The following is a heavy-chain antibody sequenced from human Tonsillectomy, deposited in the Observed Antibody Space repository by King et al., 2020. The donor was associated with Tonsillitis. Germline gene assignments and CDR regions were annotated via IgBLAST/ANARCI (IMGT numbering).Heavy chain of an antibody. CDR1: GFSLSTSGVG. Sequence: ITLKESGPTLVKPTQTLTLTCTFSGFSLSTSGVGVGWIRQPPGKPLEWLALIYWNADKRYSPSLKSRLTITKDTSKNQVVLTMTNMDPVDTATYYCAHRTFDYLWGGLDAFDIWGQGTMVTVSS. CDR3: AHRTFDYLWGGLDAFDI. J-gene: IGHJ3*02. V-gene: IGHV2-5*01. D-gene: IGHD3-16*01. CDR2: IYWNADK.